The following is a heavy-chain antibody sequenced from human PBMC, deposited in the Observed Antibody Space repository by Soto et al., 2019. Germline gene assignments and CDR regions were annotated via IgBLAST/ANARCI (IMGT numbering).Heavy chain of an antibody. D-gene: IGHD3-10*01. V-gene: IGHV1-69*02. CDR1: GDTFSFYT. Sequence: QVQLVQSGTEVKKPGSSVKVSCKASGDTFSFYTINWVRQAPGLGLEWVGRINPIVSMSNYAQKFQGRVSMTADKSTSTAYMELRSLRSDDTAMYFCAARYGSGYRAFDYWGQGALVIVSS. J-gene: IGHJ4*02. CDR2: INPIVSMS. CDR3: AARYGSGYRAFDY.